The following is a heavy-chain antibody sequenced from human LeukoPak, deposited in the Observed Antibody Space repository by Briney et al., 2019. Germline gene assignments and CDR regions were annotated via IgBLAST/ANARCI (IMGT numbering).Heavy chain of an antibody. CDR2: IRSKAYGGTT. CDR1: GFTFGDYA. J-gene: IGHJ6*02. V-gene: IGHV3-49*04. D-gene: IGHD3-3*01. Sequence: GRSLRLSCTASGFTFGDYAMSWVRQAPGKGLEWVGFIRSKAYGGTTEYAASVKGRFTISRDDSKCIAYLQMNSLKTEDTAVYYCTRDITVPDVWGQGTTVTVSS. CDR3: TRDITVPDV.